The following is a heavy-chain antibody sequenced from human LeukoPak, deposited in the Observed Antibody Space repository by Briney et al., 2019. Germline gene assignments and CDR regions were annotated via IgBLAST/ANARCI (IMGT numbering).Heavy chain of an antibody. CDR1: GGSISSGGYY. J-gene: IGHJ4*02. CDR3: ARANTIFGVVIRPFDY. V-gene: IGHV4-31*11. Sequence: SETLSLTCAVSGGSISSGGYYWSWIRQHPGKGLEWIGYIYYSGSTYYNPSLKSRITISVDTSKNQFSLKLSSVTAADTAVYYCARANTIFGVVIRPFDYWGQGTLVTVSS. CDR2: IYYSGST. D-gene: IGHD3-3*01.